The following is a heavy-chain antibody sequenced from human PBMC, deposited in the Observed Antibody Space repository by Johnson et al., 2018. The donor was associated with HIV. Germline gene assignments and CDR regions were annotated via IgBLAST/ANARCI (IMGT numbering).Heavy chain of an antibody. Sequence: VKLVESGGGVVRPGGSLRLSCAASRFTFNNYAMSWVRQVPGEGLEWVSGINWNGGSTSYADSVKGRFTISRDNSKNTVYLQMNGLRAEDTAVYYCARDPLAVAGTPPSGAFDIWGQGTMVTVSS. V-gene: IGHV3-20*04. CDR3: ARDPLAVAGTPPSGAFDI. D-gene: IGHD6-19*01. CDR1: RFTFNNYA. J-gene: IGHJ3*02. CDR2: INWNGGST.